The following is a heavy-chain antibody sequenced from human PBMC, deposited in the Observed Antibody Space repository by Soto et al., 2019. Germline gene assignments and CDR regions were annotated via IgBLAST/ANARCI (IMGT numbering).Heavy chain of an antibody. CDR1: GFTFSSYA. CDR3: AKSYSVVVTAIPDY. Sequence: EVQLLESGGGLVQPGGSLRLSCAASGFTFSSYAMSWVRQAPGKGLEWVSAISGSGGSTYYADSVKGRFTISRDNAKNTLYLQMNSLRAEDTAVYYCAKSYSVVVTAIPDYWGQGTLVTVSS. V-gene: IGHV3-23*01. D-gene: IGHD2-21*02. J-gene: IGHJ4*02. CDR2: ISGSGGST.